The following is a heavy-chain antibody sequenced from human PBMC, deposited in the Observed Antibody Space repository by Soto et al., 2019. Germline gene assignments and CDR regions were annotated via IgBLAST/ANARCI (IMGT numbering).Heavy chain of an antibody. Sequence: GSLRLAGSAYVFTFQNYVIHWVRQAPGKGLEYVSAIGAKGYATYADSVKGRSSISRDNSKNSLFLQMTNVTFEDTATYFCVKVDWYSVDCWGQGALVTVSS. D-gene: IGHD2-21*02. J-gene: IGHJ4*02. V-gene: IGHV3-64D*06. CDR1: VFTFQNYV. CDR2: IGAKGYAT. CDR3: VKVDWYSVDC.